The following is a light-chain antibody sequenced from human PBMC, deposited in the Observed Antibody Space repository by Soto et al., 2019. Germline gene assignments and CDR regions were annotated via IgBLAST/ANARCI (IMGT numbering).Light chain of an antibody. CDR2: EGS. J-gene: IGLJ3*02. V-gene: IGLV2-23*01. Sequence: QSVLTQPASVSGSPGQSITISCTGVSSDVGGYYFVSWYQHHSGKAPKLMIYEGSKRPSGVSNRFSGSKSDNTASLTISGLQAEDEADYYCCSYANTTTVFGAGTKVTV. CDR1: SSDVGGYYF. CDR3: CSYANTTTV.